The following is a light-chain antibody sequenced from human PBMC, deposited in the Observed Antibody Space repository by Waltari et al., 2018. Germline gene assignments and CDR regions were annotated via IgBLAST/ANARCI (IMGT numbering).Light chain of an antibody. Sequence: EIVMTQSPATLSVSPGERATLSCRASQSVSSNLAWYQQKPGQAPRLLIYGASTRATGIPARFSGSGSEKEFTLTISSLQSEDFAVYYCQQYNNWPYTFGQGTKLEI. CDR3: QQYNNWPYT. CDR2: GAS. CDR1: QSVSSN. J-gene: IGKJ2*01. V-gene: IGKV3-15*01.